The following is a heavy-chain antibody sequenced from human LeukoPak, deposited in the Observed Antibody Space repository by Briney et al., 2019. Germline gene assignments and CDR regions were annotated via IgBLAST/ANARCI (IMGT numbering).Heavy chain of an antibody. CDR3: AKDLEQWLATGGVDY. CDR2: ISYGGSNK. V-gene: IGHV3-30*18. J-gene: IGHJ4*02. D-gene: IGHD6-19*01. Sequence: GRSLRLSCAASGFTFSSYGMHWVRQAPGKGLEWVAVISYGGSNKYYADSVKGRFTISRDNSKNTLYLQMNSLRAEDTAVYYCAKDLEQWLATGGVDYWGQGTLVTVSS. CDR1: GFTFSSYG.